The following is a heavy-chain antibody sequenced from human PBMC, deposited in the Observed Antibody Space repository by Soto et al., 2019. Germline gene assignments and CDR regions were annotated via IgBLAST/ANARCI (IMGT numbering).Heavy chain of an antibody. V-gene: IGHV4-59*01. CDR2: IYFTGTT. CDR1: GDSINSYY. Sequence: QVQLQESGPGLVKPSETLSLTCTVSGDSINSYYWSWIRQPPGKGLEWIASIYFTGTTKYNPSLKSRVALSREPSKNQSSLKLSSVTAADTAVYYCARGSSPYCSGGRCYSLDYWGQGTLVTVSS. CDR3: ARGSSPYCSGGRCYSLDY. D-gene: IGHD2-15*01. J-gene: IGHJ4*02.